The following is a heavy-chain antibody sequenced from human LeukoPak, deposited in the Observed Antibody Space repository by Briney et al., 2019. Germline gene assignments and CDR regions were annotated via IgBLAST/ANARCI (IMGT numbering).Heavy chain of an antibody. V-gene: IGHV3-33*08. CDR2: IWYDGSNK. CDR1: GFTFSDYY. Sequence: SGGSLRLSCAASGFTFSDYYMSWVRQAPGKGLEWVAVIWYDGSNKYYADSVKGRFTISRDNSKNTLYLQMNSLRAEDTAVYYCARAGIAVAGLDYWGQGTLVTVSS. D-gene: IGHD6-19*01. CDR3: ARAGIAVAGLDY. J-gene: IGHJ4*02.